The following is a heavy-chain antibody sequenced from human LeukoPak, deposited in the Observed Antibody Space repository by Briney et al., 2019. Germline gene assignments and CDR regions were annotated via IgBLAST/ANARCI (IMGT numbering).Heavy chain of an antibody. J-gene: IGHJ4*02. V-gene: IGHV3-30*04. Sequence: GGSLRLSCADSGFTFSSYAMHWVRQAPGKGLEWVTVISYDGSNKYYADSVKGRFTISRDNSKNTLYLQMNSLRAEDTAAYYCARDQGITGTTRLDYWGQGTLVTVSS. D-gene: IGHD1-20*01. CDR2: ISYDGSNK. CDR1: GFTFSSYA. CDR3: ARDQGITGTTRLDY.